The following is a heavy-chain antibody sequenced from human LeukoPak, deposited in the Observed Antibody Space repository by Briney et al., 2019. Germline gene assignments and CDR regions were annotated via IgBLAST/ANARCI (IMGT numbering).Heavy chain of an antibody. CDR3: AKDRQSIVVVIIDY. J-gene: IGHJ4*02. D-gene: IGHD3-22*01. V-gene: IGHV3-23*01. Sequence: GGSLRLSCAASGFTFSSYAMSWVRQAPGKGVEWVSAISGSGGSTYYADSVRGRVTISRDNSKNTLYLQMNSLRAEDTAVYYCAKDRQSIVVVIIDYWGQGTLVTVSS. CDR1: GFTFSSYA. CDR2: ISGSGGST.